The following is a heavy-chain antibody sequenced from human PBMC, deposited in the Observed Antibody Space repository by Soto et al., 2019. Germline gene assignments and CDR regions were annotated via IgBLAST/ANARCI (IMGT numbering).Heavy chain of an antibody. CDR3: ARVGVTIFRVYYYGMDV. CDR2: INPSGGST. D-gene: IGHD3-3*01. J-gene: IGHJ6*02. Sequence: ASVKVSCKASGYTFTSYYIHWVRQAPGQGLEWMGVINPSGGSTGYAQMFQGRVTMTRATSGSTAYMELSGLRSEDTAVYYCARVGVTIFRVYYYGMDVWGQGTTVTVSS. V-gene: IGHV1-46*01. CDR1: GYTFTSYY.